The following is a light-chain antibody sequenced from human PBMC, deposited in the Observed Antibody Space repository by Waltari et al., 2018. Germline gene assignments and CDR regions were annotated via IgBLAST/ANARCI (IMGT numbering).Light chain of an antibody. CDR2: EVN. J-gene: IGLJ3*02. V-gene: IGLV2-23*02. Sequence: QSALTQPVSVSGSPGQSITISCTGTSNDVGTYKFVSWYQQHPGKAPKVIIFEVNERPSGVSYRFSGSKSGNTASLTISGLQPEDEADYYCCSYAGSSTWVFGGGTKLTVL. CDR3: CSYAGSSTWV. CDR1: SNDVGTYKF.